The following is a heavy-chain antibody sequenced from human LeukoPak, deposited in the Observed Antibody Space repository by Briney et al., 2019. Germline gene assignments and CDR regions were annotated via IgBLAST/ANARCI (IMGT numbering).Heavy chain of an antibody. CDR1: GFTFSSCG. CDR2: IRFDGSEK. D-gene: IGHD3-22*01. J-gene: IGHJ5*02. Sequence: GGSLRLSCAASGFTFSSCGMSWVRQSPGKGLEWVAFIRFDGSEKNYADSVKGRFTISRDNSKNTLNLQMNSLRAEDTAVYYCARDLGQYYDTSDNWFDPWGQGTLVTVSS. V-gene: IGHV3-30*02. CDR3: ARDLGQYYDTSDNWFDP.